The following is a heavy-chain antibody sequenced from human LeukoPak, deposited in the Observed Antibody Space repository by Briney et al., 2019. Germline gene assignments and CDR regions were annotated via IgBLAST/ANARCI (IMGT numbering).Heavy chain of an antibody. CDR1: GYSISSGYY. CDR2: IYHSGST. Sequence: SETLSLTCAVSGYSISSGYYWGWIRQPPGKGLEWIGSIYHSGSTYYNPSLKSRVTISVDTSKNQFSLKLSSVTAADTAVYYCARVDTAMVMSEYWGQGTLVTVSS. CDR3: ARVDTAMVMSEY. V-gene: IGHV4-38-2*01. J-gene: IGHJ4*02. D-gene: IGHD5-18*01.